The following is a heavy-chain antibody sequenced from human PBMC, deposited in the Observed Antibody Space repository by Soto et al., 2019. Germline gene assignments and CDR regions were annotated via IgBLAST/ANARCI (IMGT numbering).Heavy chain of an antibody. J-gene: IGHJ4*02. CDR2: VDSNDDK. V-gene: IGHV2-5*01. CDR3: AHLNTRGYYFDY. Sequence: SGPTLVNPTQTLTLTCTFSGFPLSTSHVGVGWIRQPPGKALEWLAHVDSNDDKYYSLSLKSRLTISKDTSKRQVVLKMTNMDPVDTATYSCAHLNTRGYYFDYWGQGALVTVSS. CDR1: GFPLSTSHVG.